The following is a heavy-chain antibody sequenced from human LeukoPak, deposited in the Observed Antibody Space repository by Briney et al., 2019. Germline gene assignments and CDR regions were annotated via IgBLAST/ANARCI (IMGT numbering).Heavy chain of an antibody. D-gene: IGHD3-10*02. Sequence: GGSLRLSCAASGFTFSSYEMNWVRQAPGKGLEWVSYISSSGSTIYYADSVRGRFTISRDNAKNSLYLQMNSLRAEDTAVYYCAKLGITMIGGVWGKGTTVTISS. V-gene: IGHV3-48*03. CDR1: GFTFSSYE. CDR2: ISSSGSTI. J-gene: IGHJ6*04. CDR3: AKLGITMIGGV.